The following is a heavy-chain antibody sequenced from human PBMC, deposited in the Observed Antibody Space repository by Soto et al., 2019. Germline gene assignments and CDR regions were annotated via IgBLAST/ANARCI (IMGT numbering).Heavy chain of an antibody. CDR2: IYYDGSNK. D-gene: IGHD4-17*01. J-gene: IGHJ4*02. Sequence: QVQLVESGGGVVQPGRSLRLSCAASGFTFSSYGMHWVRQAPGKGLEWVAMIYYDGSNKYYADSVKGRFTISRDNSKNTLFLQMDSLTAEDTAVYYCAREPPTYGDFLFDYWGQGALVTVSS. CDR3: AREPPTYGDFLFDY. CDR1: GFTFSSYG. V-gene: IGHV3-33*01.